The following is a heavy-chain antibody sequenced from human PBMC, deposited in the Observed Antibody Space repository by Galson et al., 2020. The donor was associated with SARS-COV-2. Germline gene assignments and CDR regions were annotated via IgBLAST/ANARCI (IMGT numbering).Heavy chain of an antibody. Sequence: SETLSLTCDVSGSSIRRDSYWGWIRQTPGKGLEWIGSIDQSGITYYSPSLESRVTMSVDTSKNQISLEVRSVTAADTAIYYGATRKWELLRVFDSWGQGTLVTVSP. D-gene: IGHD1-26*01. J-gene: IGHJ4*02. CDR3: ATRKWELLRVFDS. CDR1: GSSIRRDSY. CDR2: IDQSGIT. V-gene: IGHV4-38-2*01.